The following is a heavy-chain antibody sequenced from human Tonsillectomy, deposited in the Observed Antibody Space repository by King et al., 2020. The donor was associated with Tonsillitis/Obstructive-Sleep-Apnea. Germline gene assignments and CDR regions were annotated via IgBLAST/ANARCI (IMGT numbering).Heavy chain of an antibody. J-gene: IGHJ4*02. CDR1: GFTFSSYG. CDR2: TSFDGSHK. CDR3: AKEGRMPTVTTAYFDY. D-gene: IGHD4-11*01. Sequence: VQLVESGGGVVQPGRSLRLSCAASGFTFSSYGMHWVRQAPGKGLEWVAITSFDGSHKYYADSVKGRFTISRDNSKNTLYLQMNSLRAEDTAVYYCAKEGRMPTVTTAYFDYWGQGTLVTVSS. V-gene: IGHV3-30*18.